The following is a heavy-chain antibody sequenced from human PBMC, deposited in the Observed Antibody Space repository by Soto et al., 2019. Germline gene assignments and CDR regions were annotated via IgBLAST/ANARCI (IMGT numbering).Heavy chain of an antibody. V-gene: IGHV4-59*01. CDR3: AKDIDNDGYRISPFDY. D-gene: IGHD3-22*01. CDR1: GGSISNYY. CDR2: MYYSGST. J-gene: IGHJ4*02. Sequence: SETLSLTCTVSGGSISNYYWSWIRQPPGKGLEWIGYMYYSGSTNYNPSLKSRVTISVGTSKNQFSLKLSSVTAADTAVYYCAKDIDNDGYRISPFDYWGQGTLVTVSS.